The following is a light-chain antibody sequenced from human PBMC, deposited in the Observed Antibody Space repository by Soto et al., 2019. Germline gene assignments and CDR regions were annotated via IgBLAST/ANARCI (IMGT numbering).Light chain of an antibody. V-gene: IGLV2-14*01. Sequence: QSALTQPASVSGSPGQSITISCTGTSSDVGGYNYVSWYQQHPGKAPKLMIYDVSNRPSGVSNRFSGSKSGNTASLTISGIQAEDEADYYCSSYTSSRTRVFGTGTSSPS. CDR1: SSDVGGYNY. CDR2: DVS. CDR3: SSYTSSRTRV. J-gene: IGLJ1*01.